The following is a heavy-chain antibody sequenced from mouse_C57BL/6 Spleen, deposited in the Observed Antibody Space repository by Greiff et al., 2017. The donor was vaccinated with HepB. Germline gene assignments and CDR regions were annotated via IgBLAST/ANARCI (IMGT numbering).Heavy chain of an antibody. Sequence: EVQLQQSGPELVKPGASVKMSCKASGYTFTDYNMHWVKQSHGKSLEWIGYINPNNGGTSYNQKFKGKATLTVNKSSSTAYMELRSLTSEESAVYYCARRTNGYPYAMDYWGQGTSVTVSA. D-gene: IGHD2-2*01. J-gene: IGHJ4*01. CDR1: GYTFTDYN. CDR3: ARRTNGYPYAMDY. CDR2: INPNNGGT. V-gene: IGHV1-22*01.